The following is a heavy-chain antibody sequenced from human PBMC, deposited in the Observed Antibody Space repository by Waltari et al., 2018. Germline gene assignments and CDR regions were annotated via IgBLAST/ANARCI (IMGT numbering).Heavy chain of an antibody. CDR3: ARGGKYGSGSYYMRRGWFDP. D-gene: IGHD3-10*01. V-gene: IGHV4-34*01. J-gene: IGHJ5*02. CDR2: INHSRGT. CDR1: GGSFSGYY. Sequence: QVQLQQWGAGLLKPSETLSLTCAVYGGSFSGYYWSWIRQPPGKGLEWIGDINHSRGTHDNPSRKVRVTISVATSKSKVSRRLSSVTAADTAVYYWARGGKYGSGSYYMRRGWFDPWGQGTLVTVSS.